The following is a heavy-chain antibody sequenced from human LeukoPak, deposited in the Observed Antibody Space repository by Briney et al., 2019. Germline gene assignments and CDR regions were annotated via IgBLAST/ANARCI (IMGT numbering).Heavy chain of an antibody. V-gene: IGHV3-74*01. D-gene: IGHD5-24*01. CDR2: INSDGSST. CDR3: ARRGDGYAFDY. CDR1: GFTFSDYC. J-gene: IGHJ4*02. Sequence: PGGSLRLSCVASGFTFSDYCMSWIRQAPGKGLVWVSRINSDGSSTSYADSVKGRFTISRDNAKNTLYLQMNSLRAEDTAVYYCARRGDGYAFDYWGQGTLVTVSS.